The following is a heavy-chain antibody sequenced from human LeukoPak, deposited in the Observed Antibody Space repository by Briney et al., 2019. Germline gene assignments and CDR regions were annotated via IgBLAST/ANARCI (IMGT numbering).Heavy chain of an antibody. J-gene: IGHJ4*02. D-gene: IGHD3-10*01. CDR1: RITLSNFG. CDR2: PSGSGGGT. CDR3: AKRGVVIRGFLVGFHKEAYYFDF. V-gene: IGHV3-23*01. Sequence: GVSLTLSCAVSRITLSNFGMIWLRHAPGKGLEWVTGPSGSGGGTCNEDSVRGRFNGSRYNPKNTLYLQMNSLRAEDAAVYFCAKRGVVIRGFLVGFHKEAYYFDFWGKGALVTVSS.